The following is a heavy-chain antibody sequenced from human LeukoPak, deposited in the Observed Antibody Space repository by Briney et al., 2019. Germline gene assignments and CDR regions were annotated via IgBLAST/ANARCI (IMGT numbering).Heavy chain of an antibody. V-gene: IGHV3-48*04. J-gene: IGHJ3*01. Sequence: GGSLRLSCAASGFTFSSYSMNWVRQAPGKGLEWVSYITFSSSIIYYADSVKGRFTISRDNAKNSLYLQMNSLRAEDTAVYYCARVGMGPMDFWSGYSSPTDAFDVWGQGTMVTVSS. CDR3: ARVGMGPMDFWSGYSSPTDAFDV. CDR2: ITFSSSII. D-gene: IGHD3-3*01. CDR1: GFTFSSYS.